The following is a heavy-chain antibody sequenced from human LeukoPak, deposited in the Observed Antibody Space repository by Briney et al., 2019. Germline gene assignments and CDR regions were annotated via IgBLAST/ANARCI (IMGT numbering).Heavy chain of an antibody. CDR2: IYYSGST. D-gene: IGHD2-2*01. J-gene: IGHJ3*02. CDR3: ARDSEGDCSSTSCYRVAFDI. CDR1: GGSISSGDYY. Sequence: PSETLSLTCTVSGGSISSGDYYWSRIRQPPGKGLEWIGYIYYSGSTYYNPSLKSRVTISVDTSKNQFSLKLSSVTAADTAVYYCARDSEGDCSSTSCYRVAFDIWGQGTMVTVSS. V-gene: IGHV4-30-4*08.